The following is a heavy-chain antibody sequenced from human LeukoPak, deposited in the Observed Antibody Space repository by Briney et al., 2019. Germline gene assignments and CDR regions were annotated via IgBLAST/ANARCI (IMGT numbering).Heavy chain of an antibody. Sequence: ASVKVSCKASGYTISCYGVSWVRQAPGQGLEWMGWISGYNGNINYAQKLQGRVTMTTDTSTSTAYMELRSLISDDTAVYYCARVRCSGGSCYYFDYWGQGTQVVVSS. V-gene: IGHV1-18*01. CDR1: GYTISCYG. D-gene: IGHD2-15*01. CDR2: ISGYNGNI. CDR3: ARVRCSGGSCYYFDY. J-gene: IGHJ4*02.